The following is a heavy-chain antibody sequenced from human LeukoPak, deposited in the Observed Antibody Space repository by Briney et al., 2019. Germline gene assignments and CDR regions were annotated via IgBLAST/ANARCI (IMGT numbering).Heavy chain of an antibody. CDR1: GFTFSGYG. D-gene: IGHD3-10*01. CDR2: IRYDGSNK. J-gene: IGHJ4*02. V-gene: IGHV3-30*02. CDR3: AKDFSGVRGVISY. Sequence: PGGSLRLSCAASGFTFSGYGMHWVRQAPGKGLEWVAFIRYDGSNKYYADSVKGRFTISRDNSKNTLYLQMNSLRAEDTAVYYCAKDFSGVRGVISYWGQGTLVTVSS.